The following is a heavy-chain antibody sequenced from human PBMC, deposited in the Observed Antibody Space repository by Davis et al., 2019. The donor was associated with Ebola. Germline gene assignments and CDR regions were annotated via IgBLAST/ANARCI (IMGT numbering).Heavy chain of an antibody. V-gene: IGHV4-59*12. Sequence: SETLSLTCTVSGGSISSYYWSWIRQPPGKGLEWIGYIYYSGSTNYNPSLKSRVTISVDTSKNQFSLKLSSLTAADTAVYYCARDRGGYDFWSGFLSGMDVWGQGTTVTVS. J-gene: IGHJ6*02. CDR1: GGSISSYY. CDR3: ARDRGGYDFWSGFLSGMDV. D-gene: IGHD3-3*01. CDR2: IYYSGST.